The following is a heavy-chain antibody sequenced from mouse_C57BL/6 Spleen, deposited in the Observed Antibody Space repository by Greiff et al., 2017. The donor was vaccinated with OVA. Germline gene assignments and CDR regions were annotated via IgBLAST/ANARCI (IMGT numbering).Heavy chain of an antibody. V-gene: IGHV10-1*01. CDR2: IRSKSNNYAT. CDR3: VRRDYGYWYFDV. D-gene: IGHD2-4*01. J-gene: IGHJ1*03. CDR1: GFSFNTYA. Sequence: EVQGVESGGGLVQPKGSLRLSCAASGFSFNTYAMNWVRQAPGKGLEWVARIRSKSNNYATYYADSVKDRFTISRDDSESMLYLQMNNLKTEDTAMYYCVRRDYGYWYFDVWGTGTTVTVSS.